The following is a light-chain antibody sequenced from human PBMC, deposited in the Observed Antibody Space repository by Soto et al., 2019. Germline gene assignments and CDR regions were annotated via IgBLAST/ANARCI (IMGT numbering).Light chain of an antibody. CDR2: GAS. J-gene: IGKJ1*01. CDR3: QQYNNGPT. CDR1: QSVSSN. V-gene: IGKV3-15*01. Sequence: EIVMTQSLSTLSVSPGERATLSCRASQSVSSNLAWYQQKPGQAPRLLIYGASTRATGIPARFSGSGSGTEFTLTISSLQSEDFAVYYCQQYNNGPTFGQGTKVEIK.